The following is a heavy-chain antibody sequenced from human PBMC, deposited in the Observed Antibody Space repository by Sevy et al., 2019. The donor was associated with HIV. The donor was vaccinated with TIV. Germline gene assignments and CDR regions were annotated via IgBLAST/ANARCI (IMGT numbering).Heavy chain of an antibody. J-gene: IGHJ6*04. CDR2: ISGSGGST. V-gene: IGHV3-23*01. CDR1: GFTFSSYA. D-gene: IGHD3-9*01. Sequence: GGSLRLSCAASGFTFSSYAMSWVRHAPGKGLEWVSAISGSGGSTYYADSVKGRFTISRDNSKNTLYLQMNSLRAEDTAVYYCAKGGPMYYDILTGPPGLDVWGKGTTVTVSS. CDR3: AKGGPMYYDILTGPPGLDV.